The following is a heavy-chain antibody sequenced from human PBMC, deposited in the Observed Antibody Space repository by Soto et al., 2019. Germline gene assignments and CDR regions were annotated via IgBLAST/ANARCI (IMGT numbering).Heavy chain of an antibody. J-gene: IGHJ3*02. CDR3: ARTRPAIVVVTDAFDI. CDR2: IYYSGST. V-gene: IGHV4-59*01. Sequence: SETLSLTCTVSGGSISSYYWSWIRQPPGKGLEWIGYIYYSGSTNYNPPLKSRVTISVDTSKNQFSLKLSSVTAADTAVYYCARTRPAIVVVTDAFDIWGQGTMVTVS. CDR1: GGSISSYY. D-gene: IGHD2-21*02.